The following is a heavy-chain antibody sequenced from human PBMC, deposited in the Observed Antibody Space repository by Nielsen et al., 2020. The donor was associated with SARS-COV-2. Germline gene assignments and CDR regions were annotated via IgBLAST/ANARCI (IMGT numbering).Heavy chain of an antibody. V-gene: IGHV4-31*03. J-gene: IGHJ5*02. Sequence: LRLSCTVSGDSITSGGSLWSWIRHHPSRGLEWLGFTSYDGNTYSNPSLESRLIISVDTSENQFSLRLNSVTAADTAIYFCARGAAWFDPWGQGTRVTVSS. CDR3: ARGAAWFDP. CDR2: TSYDGNT. D-gene: IGHD2-15*01. CDR1: GDSITSGGSL.